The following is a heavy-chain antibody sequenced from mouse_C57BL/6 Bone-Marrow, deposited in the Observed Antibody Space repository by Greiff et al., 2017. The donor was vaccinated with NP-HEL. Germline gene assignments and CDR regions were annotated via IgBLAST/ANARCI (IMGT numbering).Heavy chain of an antibody. V-gene: IGHV2-2*01. CDR1: GFSLTSYG. Sequence: VQLKESGPGLVQPSQSLSITCTVSGFSLTSYGVHWVRQSPGKGLEWLGVIWSGGSTDYNAAFISRLSISKDNSKSQVFFKMNSLQADDTAIYYCARSGGNYLLSYAMDYWGQGTSVTVSS. J-gene: IGHJ4*01. CDR3: ARSGGNYLLSYAMDY. CDR2: IWSGGST. D-gene: IGHD2-1*01.